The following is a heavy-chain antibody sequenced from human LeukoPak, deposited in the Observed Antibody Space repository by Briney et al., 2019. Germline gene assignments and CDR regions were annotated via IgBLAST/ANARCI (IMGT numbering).Heavy chain of an antibody. J-gene: IGHJ4*02. CDR2: IIPIFGTA. CDR1: GGSYSSYA. Sequence: ASVKVSCKASGGSYSSYAISWVRQAPGQGLEWMGRIIPIFGTANYAQKFQGRVTITADKSTSTAYMELSSLRSEDTAVYYCARLDSYGSNFDYWGQGTLVTVSS. D-gene: IGHD5-18*01. V-gene: IGHV1-69*06. CDR3: ARLDSYGSNFDY.